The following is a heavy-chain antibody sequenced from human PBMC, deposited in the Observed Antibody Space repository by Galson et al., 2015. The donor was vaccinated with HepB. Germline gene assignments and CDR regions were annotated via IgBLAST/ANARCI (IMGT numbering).Heavy chain of an antibody. D-gene: IGHD5-24*01. J-gene: IGHJ4*02. Sequence: LSLTCAVYGGSFSGYYWSWIRQPPGKGLEWIGEINHSGSTNYNPSLKSRVTISVDTSKNQFSLKLSSVTAADTAVYYCARGGGDGNWGQGTLVTVSS. CDR2: INHSGST. CDR3: ARGGGDGN. CDR1: GGSFSGYY. V-gene: IGHV4-34*01.